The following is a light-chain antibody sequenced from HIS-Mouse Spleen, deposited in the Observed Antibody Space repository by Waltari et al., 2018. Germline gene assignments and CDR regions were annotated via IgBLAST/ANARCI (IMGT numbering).Light chain of an antibody. J-gene: IGKJ4*01. CDR3: QQYGSSPLT. CDR1: QSVSIRH. Sequence: EIGLTQSPGTLSLSPGETATLACRASQSVSIRHLALYQQKPGQAPRLLIYGASSRATGIPDRFSGSGSGTDFTLTISRLEPEDFAVYYCQQYGSSPLTFGGGTKVEIK. CDR2: GAS. V-gene: IGKV3-20*01.